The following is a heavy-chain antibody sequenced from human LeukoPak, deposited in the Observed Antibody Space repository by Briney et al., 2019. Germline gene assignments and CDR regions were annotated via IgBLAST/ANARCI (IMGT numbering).Heavy chain of an antibody. V-gene: IGHV4-59*01. CDR3: ARARNYYDSSDYYYEGDAFDI. J-gene: IGHJ3*02. CDR1: GVSISSYH. CDR2: IYYSGST. D-gene: IGHD3-22*01. Sequence: SETLSLTCTVSGVSISSYHWSWIRQPPGKGLEYIGFIYYSGSTNYNPSLKSRVTISVDTSKTQFSLKLSSVTAADTAVYYCARARNYYDSSDYYYEGDAFDIWGQGTMVTVSS.